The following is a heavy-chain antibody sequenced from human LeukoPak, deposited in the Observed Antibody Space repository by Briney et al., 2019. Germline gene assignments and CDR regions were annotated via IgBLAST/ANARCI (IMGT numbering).Heavy chain of an antibody. Sequence: ASVKVSCKASGYTFTSYGISWVRQAPGQGLEWMGWISAYNGNTNYAQKLQGRVTMTTDTSTSTAYMELRSLRSDDTAVYYCARDSSTIFGVVPYYGRDVWGQGTTVTVSS. CDR1: GYTFTSYG. D-gene: IGHD3-3*01. CDR3: ARDSSTIFGVVPYYGRDV. V-gene: IGHV1-18*01. CDR2: ISAYNGNT. J-gene: IGHJ6*02.